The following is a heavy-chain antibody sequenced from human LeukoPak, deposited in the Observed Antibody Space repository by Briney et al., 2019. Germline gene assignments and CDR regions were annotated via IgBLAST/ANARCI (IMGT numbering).Heavy chain of an antibody. Sequence: GRSLRLSCAASGFTFSHFWMSWVRQAPGKGLEWVASIKKTGSETYYVDSVKGRFTITRDNTRNSLFLQMYSLRAEDTAVYFCAREDGYCSGGNCYSYFDSWGQGTLVTVSS. J-gene: IGHJ4*02. CDR2: IKKTGSET. V-gene: IGHV3-7*01. CDR1: GFTFSHFW. D-gene: IGHD2-15*01. CDR3: AREDGYCSGGNCYSYFDS.